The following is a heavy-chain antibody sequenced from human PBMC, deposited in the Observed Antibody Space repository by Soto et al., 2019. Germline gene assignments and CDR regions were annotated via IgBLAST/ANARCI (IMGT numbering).Heavy chain of an antibody. D-gene: IGHD6-13*01. CDR2: VKQEERGR. CDR1: GFTLSSRW. V-gene: IGHV3-7*02. CDR3: ATHDGTAAAGLVIDF. J-gene: IGHJ4*01. Sequence: EVQLVESGGGLVQPGGSLRLSCAASGFTLSSRWINWVRQGPGKGLAWVANVKQEERGRDYLDSVKGRFTISRDNAQNALYLQINILRAEDTAVYYCATHDGTAAAGLVIDFWGHGTLVTVSS.